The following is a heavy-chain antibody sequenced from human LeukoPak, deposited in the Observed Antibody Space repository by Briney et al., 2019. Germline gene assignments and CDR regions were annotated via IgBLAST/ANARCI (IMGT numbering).Heavy chain of an antibody. J-gene: IGHJ4*02. CDR1: GGSFSGQY. CDR2: VNHSGSI. CDR3: ARDLYSSIFYD. Sequence: SETLSLTCAVSGGSFSGQYWTWIRQPPGKGLEWIGEVNHSGSINYNPSLKSRVTISKDTSKNHFSLRLSSVTAADTAVYYCARDLYSSIFYDWGQGTLVTVSS. D-gene: IGHD6-13*01. V-gene: IGHV4-34*01.